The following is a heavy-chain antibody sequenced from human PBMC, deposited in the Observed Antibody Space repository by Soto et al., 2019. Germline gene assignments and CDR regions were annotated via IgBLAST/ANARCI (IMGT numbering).Heavy chain of an antibody. CDR1: GFTFSSYA. CDR2: ISYDGSNK. Sequence: GGSLRLSCAASGFTFSSYAMHWVRQAPGKGLEWVAVISYDGSNKYYADSVKGRFTISGDNSKNTLYLQMNSLRAEDTAVYYCARDKRDLPFLEWSYSFDYWGQGTLVTVSS. D-gene: IGHD3-3*01. V-gene: IGHV3-30-3*01. CDR3: ARDKRDLPFLEWSYSFDY. J-gene: IGHJ4*02.